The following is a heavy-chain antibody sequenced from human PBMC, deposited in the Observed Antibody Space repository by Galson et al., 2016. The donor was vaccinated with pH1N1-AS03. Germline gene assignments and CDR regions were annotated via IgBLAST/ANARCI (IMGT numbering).Heavy chain of an antibody. CDR3: AQDRVNGIDATTRWFAP. Sequence: SLRLSCAASGFTFTNYAIHWVRQAPGKGLEYVAAISSDGSGTYYANSVKARFSISRDNSKNTVYLQMGSLRPEDTAIYYCAQDRVNGIDATTRWFAPWGQGVRVTVSS. V-gene: IGHV3-64*01. J-gene: IGHJ5*02. D-gene: IGHD1-7*01. CDR2: ISSDGSGT. CDR1: GFTFTNYA.